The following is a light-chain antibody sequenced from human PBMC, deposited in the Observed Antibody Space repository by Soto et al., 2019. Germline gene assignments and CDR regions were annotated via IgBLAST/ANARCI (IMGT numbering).Light chain of an antibody. CDR1: SSDVGGYKY. Sequence: QSALTQPASVSGSPGQSITISCTGTSSDVGGYKYVSWYQQHPGKVPKLMIFEVSNRPSGVSNRFSGSKSGNTASLTISGLQAEDEADYYCQSYDTGLNGHVLFGGGTKLTVL. CDR3: QSYDTGLNGHVL. J-gene: IGLJ2*01. V-gene: IGLV2-14*01. CDR2: EVS.